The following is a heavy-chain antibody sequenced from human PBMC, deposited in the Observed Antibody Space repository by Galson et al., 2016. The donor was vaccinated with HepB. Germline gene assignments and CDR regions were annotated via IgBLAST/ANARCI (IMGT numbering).Heavy chain of an antibody. V-gene: IGHV3-33*01. J-gene: IGHJ5*01. D-gene: IGHD6-19*01. CDR1: GFTFSTYG. CDR3: ARDGGVAGFFALDS. Sequence: SLRLSCAASGFTFSTYGMHWVRQAPGKGLEWVALTWFDGSNSFHADPVKGRFTISRDNSRNTLYLQMDSLRAEETAVYYCARDGGVAGFFALDSWGQGTLVTVSS. CDR2: TWFDGSNS.